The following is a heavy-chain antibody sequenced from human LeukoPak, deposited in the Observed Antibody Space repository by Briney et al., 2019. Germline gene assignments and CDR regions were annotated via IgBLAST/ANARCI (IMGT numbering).Heavy chain of an antibody. Sequence: GGSLRLSCAASGFTFSSYWMSWVRQAPGKGLEWVANIKQDGSEKYYVDSVKGRFTISRDNAKNSLYLQINSLRAEDTAVYYCARAGLAAAGKGKYFDYWGQGTLVTVSS. CDR3: ARAGLAAAGKGKYFDY. CDR2: IKQDGSEK. D-gene: IGHD6-13*01. J-gene: IGHJ4*02. V-gene: IGHV3-7*01. CDR1: GFTFSSYW.